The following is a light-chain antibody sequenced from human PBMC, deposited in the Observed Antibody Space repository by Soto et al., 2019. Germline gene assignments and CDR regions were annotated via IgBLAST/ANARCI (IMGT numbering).Light chain of an antibody. J-gene: IGKJ1*01. Sequence: EIVMTQSPATLYVSPGETASLSCRTSQSVGSDLAWYQQKPGQAPRLLMHTASSRATGTPARFSGSGSGTDFTLTIDRLEPEDFAMYYCQQYSDSPPTFGQGTKVDIK. V-gene: IGKV3-15*01. CDR1: QSVGSD. CDR3: QQYSDSPPT. CDR2: TAS.